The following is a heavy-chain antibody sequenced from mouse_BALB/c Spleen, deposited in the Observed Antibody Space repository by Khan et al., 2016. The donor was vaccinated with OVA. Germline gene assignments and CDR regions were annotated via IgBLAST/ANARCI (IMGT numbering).Heavy chain of an antibody. CDR2: MSSGGDYT. V-gene: IGHV5-6*01. CDR1: GFTFSSYS. D-gene: IGHD4-1*01. Sequence: EVELVESGGDSVKPGGSLKLSCAASGFTFSSYSMSWVRQTPDKRLEWVATMSSGGDYTYYPDSVKGRFTISRDNAKNTLYLQMSSLRSEDTAMYYCASHLTGSFAYWGHGTLVTVSA. CDR3: ASHLTGSFAY. J-gene: IGHJ3*01.